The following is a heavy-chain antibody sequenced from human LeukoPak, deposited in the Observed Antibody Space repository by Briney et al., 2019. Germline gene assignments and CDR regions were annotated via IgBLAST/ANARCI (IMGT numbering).Heavy chain of an antibody. V-gene: IGHV3-30*18. D-gene: IGHD5-18*01. CDR3: AKEKAAMVTVDAFDI. CDR1: GFTFSSYG. J-gene: IGHJ3*02. CDR2: ISYDGSNK. Sequence: PGGSLRLSCAASGFTFSSYGMHWVRQAPGKGLEWVAVISYDGSNKYYADSVKGRLTISRDNSKNTLYLQMNSLRAEDTAVYYCAKEKAAMVTVDAFDIWGQGKMVTVSS.